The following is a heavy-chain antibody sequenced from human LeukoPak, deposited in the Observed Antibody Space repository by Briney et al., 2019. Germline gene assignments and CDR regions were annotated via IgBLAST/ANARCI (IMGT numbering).Heavy chain of an antibody. CDR2: ISGTGGTT. CDR3: AKGRDGYQPDDY. V-gene: IGHV3-23*01. Sequence: PGGSLRLSCAVSGFTFSSYAMSWVRQAPGKGLEWVSVISGTGGTTYYADSVKGRFTISRDNSKNTLYLQMNSLRAEDTAVYYCAKGRDGYQPDDYWGQGTLVTVSS. CDR1: GFTFSSYA. D-gene: IGHD5-24*01. J-gene: IGHJ4*02.